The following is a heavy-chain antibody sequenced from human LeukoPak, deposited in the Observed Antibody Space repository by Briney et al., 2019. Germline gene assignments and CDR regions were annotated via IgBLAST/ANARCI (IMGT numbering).Heavy chain of an antibody. D-gene: IGHD3-10*01. J-gene: IGHJ4*02. CDR1: GYTFTGYY. V-gene: IGHV1-2*06. CDR3: ARVSSSGDYYDN. Sequence: EASVKVSCKASGYTFTGYYMHWVRQAPGQGLEWMGRINPNSGGTNYAQKFQGRVTMTRDTSISTAYMELGGLRYDDTAVYYCARVSSSGDYYDNWGQGTLVTVSS. CDR2: INPNSGGT.